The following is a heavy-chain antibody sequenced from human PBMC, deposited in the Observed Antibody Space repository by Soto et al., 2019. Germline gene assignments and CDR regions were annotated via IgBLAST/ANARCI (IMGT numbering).Heavy chain of an antibody. V-gene: IGHV3-11*01. D-gene: IGHD6-19*01. CDR2: ISITGRTI. CDR1: GFTFSNYY. J-gene: IGHJ4*02. Sequence: GGSLRLSCVASGFTFSNYYMIWIRQAPGKGLEWVSYISITGRTIYYADSVKGRFTVSRDNAQNSLSLKLNSLRVEDTAVYYCARSYSSGWEFDYWGQGTQVTVSS. CDR3: ARSYSSGWEFDY.